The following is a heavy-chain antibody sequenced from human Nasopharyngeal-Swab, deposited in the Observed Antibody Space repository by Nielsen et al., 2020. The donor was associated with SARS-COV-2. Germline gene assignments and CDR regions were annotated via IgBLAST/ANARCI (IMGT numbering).Heavy chain of an antibody. Sequence: GESLKISCMASGYSFVNHWIGWVRQKSGKGLEWMGMVYPGNSEVAYSPSFQGHITISADKSINTAYLQWRSLRASDTAVYFCARRAARDGYNYEVDPWGQGTLVTV. CDR2: VYPGNSEV. D-gene: IGHD5-24*01. CDR1: GYSFVNHW. J-gene: IGHJ5*02. CDR3: ARRAARDGYNYEVDP. V-gene: IGHV5-51*01.